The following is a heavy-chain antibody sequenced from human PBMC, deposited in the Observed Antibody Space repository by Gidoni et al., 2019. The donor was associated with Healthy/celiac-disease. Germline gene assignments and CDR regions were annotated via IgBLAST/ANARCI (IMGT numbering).Heavy chain of an antibody. CDR1: GFTFSNAW. V-gene: IGHV3-15*01. CDR3: TTAQRLYYYGMDV. Sequence: EVQLVESGGGLVKPGGSLRLSCADSGFTFSNAWMSWVRQAPGKGLEWVGRIKSKTEGGTTDYAAPVKGRFTISRDDSKNTLYLQMNSLKTEDTAVYYCTTAQRLYYYGMDVWGQGTTVTVSS. CDR2: IKSKTEGGTT. J-gene: IGHJ6*02.